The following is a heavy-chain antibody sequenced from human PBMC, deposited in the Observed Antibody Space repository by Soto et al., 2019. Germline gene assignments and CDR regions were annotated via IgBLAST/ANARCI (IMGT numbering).Heavy chain of an antibody. CDR3: ARISLSTYYYYYGMDV. V-gene: IGHV4-31*03. Sequence: SETLSLTCTVSGGSISSGGYYWSWIRQHPGKGLEWIGYIYYSGSTYYNPSLKSRVTISVDTSKNQFSLKLSSVTAADTAVYYCARISLSTYYYYYGMDVWGQGTTVTVSS. CDR2: IYYSGST. CDR1: GGSISSGGYY. J-gene: IGHJ6*02.